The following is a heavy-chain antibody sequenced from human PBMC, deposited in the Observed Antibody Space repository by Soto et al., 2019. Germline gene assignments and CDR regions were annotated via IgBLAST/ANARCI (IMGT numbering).Heavy chain of an antibody. CDR1: GGSFSGYY. CDR2: INHSGST. V-gene: IGHV4-34*01. Sequence: SETLSLTCAVYGGSFSGYYWSWIRQPPGKGLEWIGDINHSGSTNYNPSLKSRVTISVDTSKNQFSLKLSSVTAADTAVYYCAGLWFGESYYYYGMDVWGQGTTVTVSS. D-gene: IGHD3-10*01. J-gene: IGHJ6*02. CDR3: AGLWFGESYYYYGMDV.